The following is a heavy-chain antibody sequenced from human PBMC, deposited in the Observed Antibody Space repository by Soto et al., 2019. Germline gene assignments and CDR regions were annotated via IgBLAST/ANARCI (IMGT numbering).Heavy chain of an antibody. CDR2: IVVGSGNT. CDR1: GFTFTSSA. J-gene: IGHJ6*02. CDR3: AADPRWNIPTKRKLGDSSVDYYYGMDV. V-gene: IGHV1-58*01. Sequence: GASVKVSCKASGFTFTSSAVQWVRQARGQRLEWIGWIVVGSGNTNYAQKFQERVTITRDMSTSTAYMELGSLRSEDTAVYYCAADPRWNIPTKRKLGDSSVDYYYGMDVWGQGTTVTVSS. D-gene: IGHD3-22*01.